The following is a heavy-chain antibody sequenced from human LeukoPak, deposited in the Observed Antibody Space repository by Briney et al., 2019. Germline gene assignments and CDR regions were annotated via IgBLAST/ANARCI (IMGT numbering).Heavy chain of an antibody. CDR3: ATHSSSWNPAYYYYYMDV. J-gene: IGHJ6*03. D-gene: IGHD6-13*01. CDR2: IIPIFGTA. CDR1: GGTFSSYP. V-gene: IGHV1-69*05. Sequence: SVKVSCKASGGTFSSYPISWVRQAPGQGLEWMGGIIPIFGTANYAQKFQGRVTITTDESTSTAYMELSSLRSEDTAVYYCATHSSSWNPAYYYYYMDVWGKGTTVTVSS.